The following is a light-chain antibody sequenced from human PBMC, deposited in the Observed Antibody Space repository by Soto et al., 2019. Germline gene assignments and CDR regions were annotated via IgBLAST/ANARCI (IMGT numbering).Light chain of an antibody. Sequence: QAVVTQEPSLTVSPGGTVTLTCGSSTGPVTRGLYPYWIQQKPGQAPRTLIYDTSDKHSWTPARFSGSLLGGKAALTLSGAQPEDEADYYCLVSYDGARVFGGGTQLTVL. CDR2: DTS. CDR3: LVSYDGARV. J-gene: IGLJ3*02. V-gene: IGLV7-46*01. CDR1: TGPVTRGLY.